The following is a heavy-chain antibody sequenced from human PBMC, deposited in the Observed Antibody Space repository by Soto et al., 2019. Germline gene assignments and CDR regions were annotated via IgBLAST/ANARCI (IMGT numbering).Heavy chain of an antibody. Sequence: PSETLSLTCTVSGGSISSYYWSWIRQPAGKGLEWIGRIYTSGSTNYNPPLKSRVTMSVDTSKNQFSLKLSSVTAADTAVYYCARDREELLSENWFDPWGQGTLVTVSS. V-gene: IGHV4-4*07. CDR3: ARDREELLSENWFDP. CDR1: GGSISSYY. D-gene: IGHD2-2*01. J-gene: IGHJ5*02. CDR2: IYTSGST.